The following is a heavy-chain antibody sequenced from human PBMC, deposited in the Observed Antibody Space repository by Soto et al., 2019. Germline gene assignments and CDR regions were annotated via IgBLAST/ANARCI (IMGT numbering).Heavy chain of an antibody. Sequence: SVKVSCKASGYTFTRYGIGWARQAPGQGLEWMGRIIPILGIANYAQKFQGRVTITADKSTSTAYMELSSLRSEDTAVYYCARSVDTAMVTGRDYYGMDVWGQ. J-gene: IGHJ6*02. CDR3: ARSVDTAMVTGRDYYGMDV. CDR1: GYTFTRYG. CDR2: IIPILGIA. V-gene: IGHV1-69*04. D-gene: IGHD5-18*01.